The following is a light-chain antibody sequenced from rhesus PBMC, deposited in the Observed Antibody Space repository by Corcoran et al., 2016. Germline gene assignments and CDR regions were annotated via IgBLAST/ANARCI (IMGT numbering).Light chain of an antibody. CDR3: YQHSSGYS. J-gene: IGKJ2*01. V-gene: IGKV3-10*01. CDR1: QSVSSY. CDR2: GAS. Sequence: QVILTQSPATLSLSPGERATLSCRASQSVSSYLAWYQQKPGQAPRLLIYGASSRATVIPDRFSGSGSGTDFTLTISSLEPEDVGVYHCYQHSSGYSFGQGTKVEIK.